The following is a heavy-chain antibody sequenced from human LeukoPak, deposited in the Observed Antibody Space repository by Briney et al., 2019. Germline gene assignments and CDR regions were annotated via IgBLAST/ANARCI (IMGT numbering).Heavy chain of an antibody. J-gene: IGHJ4*02. CDR1: GYTFTSYA. Sequence: ASVKVSCKASGYTFTSYAMHWVRQASGQRLEWMGWINAGNGNTKYSQKFQGRVTITRDTSASTAYMELSSLRSEDTAVYYCAIGAAAGNFDYWGQGTLVTVSS. CDR2: INAGNGNT. V-gene: IGHV1-3*01. CDR3: AIGAAAGNFDY. D-gene: IGHD6-13*01.